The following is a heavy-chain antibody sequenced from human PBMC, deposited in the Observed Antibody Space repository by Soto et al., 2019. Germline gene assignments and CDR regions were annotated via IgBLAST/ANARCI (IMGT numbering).Heavy chain of an antibody. D-gene: IGHD3-10*01. Sequence: QVQLVQSGAEVKKPGASVKVSCKASGYSFTSYGISWVRQAPGQGLEWMGWISAYNGNTNYAQKLQGRVTMTTDTSTSTADMALRRLTSDDTAVYYCARDNGIGESHDWGQGTTVTVSS. J-gene: IGHJ6*02. CDR1: GYSFTSYG. CDR2: ISAYNGNT. CDR3: ARDNGIGESHD. V-gene: IGHV1-18*01.